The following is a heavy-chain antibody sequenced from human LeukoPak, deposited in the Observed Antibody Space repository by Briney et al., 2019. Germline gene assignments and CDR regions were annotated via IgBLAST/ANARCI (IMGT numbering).Heavy chain of an antibody. D-gene: IGHD1-26*01. CDR2: ISSDGKYI. CDR1: GFTFSTYS. J-gene: IGHJ4*02. V-gene: IGHV3-21*01. CDR3: AKGAWELHGPFDY. Sequence: KPGGSLRLSCAASGFTFSTYSMNWVRQAPGKGLEWVSAISSDGKYIYYADSVKGRFTVSRDNAKNSLYLQMNSLRAEDTAVYYCAKGAWELHGPFDYWGQGTLVTVSS.